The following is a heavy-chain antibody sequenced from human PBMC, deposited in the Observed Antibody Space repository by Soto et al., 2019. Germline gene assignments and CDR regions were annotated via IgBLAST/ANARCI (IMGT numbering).Heavy chain of an antibody. J-gene: IGHJ5*02. CDR1: CGSFSGYY. CDR2: INHSGST. D-gene: IGHD2-15*01. V-gene: IGHV4-34*01. Sequence: SETLSLTCAVYCGSFSGYYWSWIRQQPGKELEWIGEINHSGSTNYNPSLKSRVNMSVDTSKNQFSLQLNSVTPEDTAVYYCAIAYCSGGSCWAWSSWFDPWGQGTLVTVSS. CDR3: AIAYCSGGSCWAWSSWFDP.